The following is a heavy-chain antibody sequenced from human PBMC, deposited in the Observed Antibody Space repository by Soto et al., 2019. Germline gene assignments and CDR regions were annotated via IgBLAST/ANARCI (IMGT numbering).Heavy chain of an antibody. D-gene: IGHD3-16*01. V-gene: IGHV3-7*01. J-gene: IGHJ4*02. Sequence: EVQLVESGGGSVQPGESLRLSCAASGFTFSTYWMTWVRQPPGKGLEWVANIDQDGSERYYVDSVRGRFTISRDNAKNSLYLQMNSLGVEDTAVYYCLCGGNFFVYWGQGTLVTVSP. CDR2: IDQDGSER. CDR3: LCGGNFFVY. CDR1: GFTFSTYW.